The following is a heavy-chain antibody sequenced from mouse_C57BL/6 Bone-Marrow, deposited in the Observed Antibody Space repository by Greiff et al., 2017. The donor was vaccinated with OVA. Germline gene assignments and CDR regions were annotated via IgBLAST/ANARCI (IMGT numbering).Heavy chain of an antibody. J-gene: IGHJ1*03. D-gene: IGHD1-1*01. CDR2: INPNNGGT. Sequence: EVQLQQSGPELVKPGASVKIPCKASGYTFTDYNMDWVKQSHGKSLEWIGDINPNNGGTIYNQKFKGKATLTVDKSSSTAYMELRSLTSEDTAVYYCARWYYYGSSPWYFDVWGTGTTVTVSS. CDR1: GYTFTDYN. V-gene: IGHV1-18*01. CDR3: ARWYYYGSSPWYFDV.